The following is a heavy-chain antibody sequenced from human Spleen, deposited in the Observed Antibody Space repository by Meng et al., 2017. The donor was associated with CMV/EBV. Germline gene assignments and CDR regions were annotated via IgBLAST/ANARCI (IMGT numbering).Heavy chain of an antibody. CDR1: GFTFDDYA. D-gene: IGHD3-22*01. J-gene: IGHJ4*02. CDR3: AKDIDSSGYSGFDY. Sequence: LSLTCAASGFTFDDYAMHWVRQAPGKGLEWVSLISWDGGSTYYADSVKGRFTISRDNSKNSLYLQMNSLRAEDTALYYCAKDIDSSGYSGFDYWGQGTLVTVSS. V-gene: IGHV3-43D*03. CDR2: ISWDGGST.